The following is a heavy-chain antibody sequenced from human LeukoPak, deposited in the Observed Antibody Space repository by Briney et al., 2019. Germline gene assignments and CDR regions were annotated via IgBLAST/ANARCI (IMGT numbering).Heavy chain of an antibody. D-gene: IGHD1-26*01. CDR2: IYYSGST. CDR3: ARGRSESYSDDY. J-gene: IGHJ4*02. CDR1: GGSVSSRSYY. V-gene: IGHV4-61*01. Sequence: SETLSLTCSVSGGSVSSRSYYWSWIRQPPGKGLEWIGYIYYSGSTSYNPSLKSRVTISVDTSKNQFSLKVRSVTAADTAVYYCARGRSESYSDDYWGQGTLVTVSS.